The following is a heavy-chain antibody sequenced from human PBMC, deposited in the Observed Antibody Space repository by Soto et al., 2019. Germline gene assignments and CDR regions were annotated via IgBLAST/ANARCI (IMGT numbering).Heavy chain of an antibody. CDR1: GFTVSSNY. D-gene: IGHD4-4*01. CDR2: IYSGGST. V-gene: IGHV3-66*01. Sequence: GGSLRLSCAASGFTVSSNYMSWVRQAPGKGLEWVSVIYSGGSTYYADSVKGRFTISRDNSKNTLYLQMNSLRAEDTAVYYCARGNPGGLHKDDDAFDIWGQGTMVTVSS. CDR3: ARGNPGGLHKDDDAFDI. J-gene: IGHJ3*02.